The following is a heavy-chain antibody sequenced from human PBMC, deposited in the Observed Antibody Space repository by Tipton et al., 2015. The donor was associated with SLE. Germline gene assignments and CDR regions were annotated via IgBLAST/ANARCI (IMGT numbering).Heavy chain of an antibody. D-gene: IGHD6-6*01. CDR3: AKANLGTYAARGHDAFDI. CDR2: ISWNSGSI. Sequence: SLRLSCSASGFTFDDYSMHWVRQAPGKGLGWVSGISWNSGSIGYADSVKGRFTISRDNAKNSLYLQMNSLRAEDMALYYCAKANLGTYAARGHDAFDIWGQGTMVTVSS. CDR1: GFTFDDYS. V-gene: IGHV3-9*03. J-gene: IGHJ3*02.